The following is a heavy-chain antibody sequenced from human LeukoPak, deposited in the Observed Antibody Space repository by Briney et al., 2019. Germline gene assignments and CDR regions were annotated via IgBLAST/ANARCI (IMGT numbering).Heavy chain of an antibody. CDR3: ARAVIEYYYDSSGYSNWFDP. Sequence: SEKVSCKASGYTFTGYYMHWVRQAPGQGLEWMGGIIPIFGTANYAQKFQGRVTITTDESTSTAYMELSSLRSEDTAVYYCARAVIEYYYDSSGYSNWFDPWGQGTLVTVSS. CDR2: IIPIFGTA. J-gene: IGHJ5*02. V-gene: IGHV1-69*05. CDR1: GYTFTGYY. D-gene: IGHD3-22*01.